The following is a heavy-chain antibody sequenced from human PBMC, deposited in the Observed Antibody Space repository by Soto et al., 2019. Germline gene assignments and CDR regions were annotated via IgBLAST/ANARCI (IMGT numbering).Heavy chain of an antibody. CDR3: ARETTVTPNDMDV. D-gene: IGHD4-17*01. CDR1: GGSISSSSYY. Sequence: PSETLSLTCTVSGGSISSSSYYWGWIRQPPGKGLEWIGSIYYSGSTYYNPSLKSRVTISVDTSKNQFSLKLSSVTAADTAVYYCARETTVTPNDMDVWGKATTVTVSS. V-gene: IGHV4-39*01. CDR2: IYYSGST. J-gene: IGHJ6*03.